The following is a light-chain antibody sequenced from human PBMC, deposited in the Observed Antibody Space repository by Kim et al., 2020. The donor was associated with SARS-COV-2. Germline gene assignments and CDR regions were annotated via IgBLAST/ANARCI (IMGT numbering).Light chain of an antibody. J-gene: IGLJ1*01. Sequence: VALGQAARSTCGGNNIGSKNVHGYQQKPGQAPVLVIDRDSNRPSGIPERFSGSNSGNTATLTISRAQAGDEADYYCQVWDSSTYVFGTGTKVTVL. CDR3: QVWDSSTYV. CDR1: NIGSKN. CDR2: RDS. V-gene: IGLV3-9*01.